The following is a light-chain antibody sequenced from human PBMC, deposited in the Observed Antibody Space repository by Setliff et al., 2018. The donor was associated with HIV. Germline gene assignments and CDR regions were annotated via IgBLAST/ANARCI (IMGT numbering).Light chain of an antibody. CDR3: CSYAARQTSYV. Sequence: QSALTQPRSVSGSPGQSVTISCTGTSSDVGGYDYVSWIQQQPGKAPKLMIYDVTRRPSGVPDCFSGSRSGNTASLTISGLQADDEAYYYCCSYAARQTSYVFGTGTKV. V-gene: IGLV2-11*01. CDR2: DVT. CDR1: SSDVGGYDY. J-gene: IGLJ1*01.